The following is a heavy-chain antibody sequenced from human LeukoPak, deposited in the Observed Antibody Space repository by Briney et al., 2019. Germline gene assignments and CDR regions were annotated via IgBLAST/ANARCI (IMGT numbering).Heavy chain of an antibody. CDR3: ARGTVWLPTDY. J-gene: IGHJ4*02. V-gene: IGHV4-59*01. CDR2: IYYSGST. D-gene: IGHD5-12*01. CDR1: GGSISSYY. Sequence: PSETLSLTCTVSGGSISSYYWSWIRQPPGKGLEWIGYIYYSGSTNYNPSLKSRVTISVDTSKNQFSLKLSSVTAADTAVYYCARGTVWLPTDYWGQGTLVTVSS.